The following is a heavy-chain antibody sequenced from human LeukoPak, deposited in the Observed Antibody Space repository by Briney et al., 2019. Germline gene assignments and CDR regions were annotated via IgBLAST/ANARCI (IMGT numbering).Heavy chain of an antibody. CDR2: ISGSGGST. CDR1: GFTFSNYA. V-gene: IGHV3-23*01. CDR3: AKDRGGTYYPSYFDY. J-gene: IGHJ4*02. D-gene: IGHD1-26*01. Sequence: GGSLRLSCAASGFTFSNYAMNWVRQAPGKGLEWVSAISGSGGSTYYADSVKGRFTISRDNSKNTLYLQMNSLRAEDTAVYYCAKDRGGTYYPSYFDYWGQGTLVTVSS.